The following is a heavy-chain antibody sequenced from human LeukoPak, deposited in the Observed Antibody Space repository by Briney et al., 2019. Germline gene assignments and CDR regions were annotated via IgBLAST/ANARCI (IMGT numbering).Heavy chain of an antibody. CDR1: GFTFSSYA. CDR2: ISGSGGST. D-gene: IGHD3-10*01. V-gene: IGHV3-23*01. CDR3: ARVGITMVRGPGGFDY. Sequence: GGSLRLSCAASGFTFSSYAMSWVRQAPGKGLEWVSAISGSGGSTYYADSVKGRFTISRDNSKNTLYLQMNSLRAEDTAVYYCARVGITMVRGPGGFDYWGQGTLVTVSS. J-gene: IGHJ4*02.